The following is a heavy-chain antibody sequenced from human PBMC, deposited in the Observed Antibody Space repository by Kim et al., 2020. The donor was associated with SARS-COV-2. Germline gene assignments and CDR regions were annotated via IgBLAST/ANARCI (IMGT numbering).Heavy chain of an antibody. CDR2: ISTRGESI. D-gene: IGHD5-12*01. CDR1: GLSFSDSY. V-gene: IGHV3-11*01. J-gene: IGHJ4*02. Sequence: GGSLRLSCAASGLSFSDSYMNWVRQAPGKGLEWLSFISTRGESIFYADSVEGRFTISRDNAKNSLYLIMNYLRDEDTAVYYCARSGNGYNAFGIWGQGVLVTVSS. CDR3: ARSGNGYNAFGI.